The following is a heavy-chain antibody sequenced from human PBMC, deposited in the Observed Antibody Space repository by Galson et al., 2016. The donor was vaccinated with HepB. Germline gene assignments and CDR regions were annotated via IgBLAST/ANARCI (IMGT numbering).Heavy chain of an antibody. CDR1: GLSFTSAW. CDR3: TTAGYSGSRFWYNGFDI. V-gene: IGHV3-15*01. CDR2: IKSNSDGGTT. J-gene: IGHJ6*02. D-gene: IGHD6-13*01. Sequence: SLRLSCAASGLSFTSAWMSWVRQAPGKGLEWLGRIKSNSDGGTTDYIAPVKGRFTISRDDSKSTVLLQMNSLETEDSGVYYCTTAGYSGSRFWYNGFDIWGQGTTVTVSS.